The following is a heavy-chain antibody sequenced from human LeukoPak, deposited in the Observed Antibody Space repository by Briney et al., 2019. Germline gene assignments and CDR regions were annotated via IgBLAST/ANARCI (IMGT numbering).Heavy chain of an antibody. Sequence: PGGSLRLSCAASGFTFSSYGMHWVRQAPGKGLEWVAFIRYDGSNKYNADSMKGRFTISRDNSKSTLYLQMNSLRAEDTAVYYCARASIEQLVMGAFDIWGQGTMVTVSS. D-gene: IGHD6-13*01. CDR1: GFTFSSYG. CDR2: IRYDGSNK. J-gene: IGHJ3*02. V-gene: IGHV3-30*02. CDR3: ARASIEQLVMGAFDI.